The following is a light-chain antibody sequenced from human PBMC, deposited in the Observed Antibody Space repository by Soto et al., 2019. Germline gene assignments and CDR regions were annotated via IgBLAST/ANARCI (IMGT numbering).Light chain of an antibody. Sequence: IQMTQSPSTLSASVGDRVTITCRASQSISSWLAWYQQKPGKAPKLLIYRASSLEGGVPSRFSGRGSGTDFTLTISSLQPDDFATYHCQQYSSYRTFGQGTKVEIK. CDR1: QSISSW. CDR3: QQYSSYRT. J-gene: IGKJ1*01. V-gene: IGKV1-5*03. CDR2: RAS.